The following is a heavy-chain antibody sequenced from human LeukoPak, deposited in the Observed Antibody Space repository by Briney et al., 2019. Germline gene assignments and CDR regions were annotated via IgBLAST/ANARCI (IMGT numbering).Heavy chain of an antibody. J-gene: IGHJ4*02. CDR3: ARDGGTAGEFDY. CDR1: GFTFSSYW. D-gene: IGHD2-15*01. V-gene: IGHV3-7*05. Sequence: GGSLRLSCAASGFTFSSYWMTWVRQAPGKGLEWVANIKQDGSEKYYVDPVKGRFSISRDNAKNSLYLQMNSLRAEDTALYYCARDGGTAGEFDYWGQGTLVTVSS. CDR2: IKQDGSEK.